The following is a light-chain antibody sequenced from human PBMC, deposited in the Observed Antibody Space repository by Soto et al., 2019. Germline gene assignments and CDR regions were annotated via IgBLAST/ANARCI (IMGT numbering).Light chain of an antibody. CDR3: QHYNSYSEA. CDR2: KAS. V-gene: IGKV1-5*03. Sequence: DIQMTQSPSTLSGSVGDRVTITCRASQTISSWLAWYQQKPGKAPKLLIYKASTLKSGVPSRLSGSGSGTEFTLTISSLQPDDFATYYCQHYNSYSEAFGPGTKVDIK. CDR1: QTISSW. J-gene: IGKJ1*01.